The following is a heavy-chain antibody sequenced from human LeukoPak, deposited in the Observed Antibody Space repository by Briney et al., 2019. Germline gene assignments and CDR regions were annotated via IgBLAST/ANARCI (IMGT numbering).Heavy chain of an antibody. V-gene: IGHV1-46*01. Sequence: ASVKVSCKASGYTFTSYYMHWVRQAPGQGLEWMGIINPSGGSTSYAQKFQGRVTMTRDTSTSTVYMELSSLSSEDTAVSYCASDPVAVAGPSASMDVWGQGTTVTVSS. D-gene: IGHD6-19*01. CDR3: ASDPVAVAGPSASMDV. J-gene: IGHJ6*02. CDR1: GYTFTSYY. CDR2: INPSGGST.